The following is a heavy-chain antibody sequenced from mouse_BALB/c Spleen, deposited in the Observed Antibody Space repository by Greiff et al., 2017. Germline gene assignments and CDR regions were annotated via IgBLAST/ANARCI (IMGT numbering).Heavy chain of an antibody. CDR3: ARDSSGYSAWFAD. J-gene: IGHJ3*01. CDR2: IDPANGNT. D-gene: IGHD3-2*01. Sequence: EVQLQQSGAELVKPGASVKLSCTASGFNIKDTYMPWVKQRPEQGLEWIGRIDPANGNTKYDPKFQGKATITADTSSNTAYLQLSSLTSEDTAVYYWARDSSGYSAWFADWGQGTLVTVAA. CDR1: GFNIKDTY. V-gene: IGHV14-3*02.